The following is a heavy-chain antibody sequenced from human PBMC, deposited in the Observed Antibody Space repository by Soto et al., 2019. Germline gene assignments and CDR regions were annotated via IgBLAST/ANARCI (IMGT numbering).Heavy chain of an antibody. V-gene: IGHV4-59*01. Sequence: SETLSLTCTASGGSISSYYWSWIRQPPGKGLEWIGYIYYSGSTNYNPSLKSRVTISVDTSKNQFSLKLSSVTAADTAVYYCARDPNLSERQNKYSYGYYYYGMDVWGQGTTVTVSS. CDR2: IYYSGST. D-gene: IGHD5-18*01. CDR1: GGSISSYY. J-gene: IGHJ6*02. CDR3: ARDPNLSERQNKYSYGYYYYGMDV.